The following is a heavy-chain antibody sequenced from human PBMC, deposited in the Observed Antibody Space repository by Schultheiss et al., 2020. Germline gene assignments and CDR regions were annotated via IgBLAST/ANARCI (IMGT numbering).Heavy chain of an antibody. CDR1: GGSISGYY. V-gene: IGHV3-9*01. D-gene: IGHD6-13*01. J-gene: IGHJ4*02. Sequence: LSLTCSVSGGSISGYYWSWIRQHPGKGLEWVSGISWNSGSIGYADSVKGRFTISRDNAKNSLYLQMNSLRAEDTAVYYCAKDQQRVPFYLDSWGQGTRVTVSS. CDR2: ISWNSGSI. CDR3: AKDQQRVPFYLDS.